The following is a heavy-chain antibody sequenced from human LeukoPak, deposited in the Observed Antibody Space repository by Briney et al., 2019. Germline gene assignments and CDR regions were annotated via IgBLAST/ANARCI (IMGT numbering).Heavy chain of an antibody. CDR2: ISWNSGSI. V-gene: IGHV3-9*01. CDR3: ARVTQKDIVVVPAAIPQGDY. Sequence: PGRSLRLSCAASGFTFDDYAMHWVRQAPGKGLEWVSGISWNSGSIGYADSVKGRFTISRDNSKNTLYLQMNSLRAEDTAVYYCARVTQKDIVVVPAAIPQGDYWGQGTLVTVSS. D-gene: IGHD2-2*01. J-gene: IGHJ4*02. CDR1: GFTFDDYA.